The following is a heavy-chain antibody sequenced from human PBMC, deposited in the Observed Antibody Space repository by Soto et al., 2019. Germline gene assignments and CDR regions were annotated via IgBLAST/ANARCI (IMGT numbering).Heavy chain of an antibody. CDR2: ISGSGGST. J-gene: IGHJ4*02. V-gene: IGHV3-23*01. Sequence: GSLRLSCAASGFTFSSYAMSWVRQAPGKGLEWVSAISGSGGSTYYADSVKGRFTISRDNSKNTLYLQMNSLRAEDTAVYYCAKDLFYDFWSGSFDYWGQGTLVTVSS. CDR1: GFTFSSYA. D-gene: IGHD3-3*01. CDR3: AKDLFYDFWSGSFDY.